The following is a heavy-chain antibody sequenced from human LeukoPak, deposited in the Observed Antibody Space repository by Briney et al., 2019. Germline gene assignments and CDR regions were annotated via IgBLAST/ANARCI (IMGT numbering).Heavy chain of an antibody. D-gene: IGHD1-1*01. Sequence: GGSLRLSCAASGFTFSSYWMHWVRQAPGKGLVLVSRISSDGSSTSYADSVKGRFTIFRDNAKNTLYLRMNSLGAEDTAVYYCARALPPSVNTPWKWGQGTQVTVSS. CDR1: GFTFSSYW. J-gene: IGHJ4*02. V-gene: IGHV3-74*01. CDR2: ISSDGSST. CDR3: ARALPPSVNTPWK.